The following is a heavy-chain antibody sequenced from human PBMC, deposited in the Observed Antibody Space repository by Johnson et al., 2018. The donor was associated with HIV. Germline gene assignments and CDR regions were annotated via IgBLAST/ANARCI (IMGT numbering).Heavy chain of an antibody. CDR1: GFTFTNAW. J-gene: IGHJ3*02. V-gene: IGHV3-15*01. D-gene: IGHD7-27*01. CDR3: ARGGEKGAFDI. CDR2: IKSKTDGGTT. Sequence: VQLVESGGGLVKPGGSLRLSCAVSGFTFTNAWMSWVRQAPGKGLEWVGHIKSKTDGGTTDYAAPVKGRFTISRDDSKNTLYLQMNSLKTEDTAVYYCARGGEKGAFDIWGQGTMVTVSS.